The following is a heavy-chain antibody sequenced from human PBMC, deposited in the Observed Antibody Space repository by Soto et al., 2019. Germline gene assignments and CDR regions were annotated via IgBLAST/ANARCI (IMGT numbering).Heavy chain of an antibody. V-gene: IGHV4-39*01. CDR2: VYYTGSS. D-gene: IGHD6-6*01. Sequence: QLQLQESGPGLVKPSETLSLTCAVSGDSGSTGFYYWAWIRQPPGKGLEWIGTVYYTGSSYYNPSLKSRVSLHVDTSKNQFSLRLKSLTAADAAVYYCARHRGAARPDAFDIWGLGTMVPVSS. J-gene: IGHJ3*02. CDR1: GDSGSTGFYY. CDR3: ARHRGAARPDAFDI.